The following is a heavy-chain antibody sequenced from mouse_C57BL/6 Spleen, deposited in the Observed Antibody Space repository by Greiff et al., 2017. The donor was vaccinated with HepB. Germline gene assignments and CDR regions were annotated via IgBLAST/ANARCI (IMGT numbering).Heavy chain of an antibody. CDR2: IYPRSGNT. D-gene: IGHD1-3*01. Sequence: VQLQESGAELARPGASVKLSCKASGYTFTSYGISWVKQRTGQGLEWIGEIYPRSGNTYYNEKFKGKATLTADKSSSTAYMELRSLTSEDSAVYFCAREGTNRGFAYWGQGTLVTVSA. CDR1: GYTFTSYG. J-gene: IGHJ3*01. CDR3: AREGTNRGFAY. V-gene: IGHV1-81*01.